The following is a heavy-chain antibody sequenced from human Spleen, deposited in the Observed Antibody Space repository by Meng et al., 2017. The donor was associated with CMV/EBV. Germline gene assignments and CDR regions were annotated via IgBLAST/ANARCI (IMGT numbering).Heavy chain of an antibody. Sequence: GESLKISCAASGFTFGTYTMHWVRQAPGQGLEWMAVISHDGNNRFYADSVKGRFTISRDNSQNTLYLQMNNLRAEDTAVYYCARLLRSYDFWSGYGPGAPDNYWGQGTLVTVSS. J-gene: IGHJ4*02. CDR2: ISHDGNNR. D-gene: IGHD3-3*01. CDR1: GFTFGTYT. CDR3: ARLLRSYDFWSGYGPGAPDNY. V-gene: IGHV3-30-3*01.